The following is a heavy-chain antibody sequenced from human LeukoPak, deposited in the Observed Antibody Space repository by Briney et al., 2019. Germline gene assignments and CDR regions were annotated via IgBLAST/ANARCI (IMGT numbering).Heavy chain of an antibody. J-gene: IGHJ4*02. D-gene: IGHD3-9*01. CDR2: INPNSGGT. CDR3: ARGYDILTGYVY. Sequence: ASVKVSCKASGYTFTGYYMHWVRQGPGQGLEWMGWINPNSGGTNYAQKFQGRVTMTRDTSISTAYMELSRLRSDDTAAYYCARGYDILTGYVYWGQGTLVTVSS. CDR1: GYTFTGYY. V-gene: IGHV1-2*02.